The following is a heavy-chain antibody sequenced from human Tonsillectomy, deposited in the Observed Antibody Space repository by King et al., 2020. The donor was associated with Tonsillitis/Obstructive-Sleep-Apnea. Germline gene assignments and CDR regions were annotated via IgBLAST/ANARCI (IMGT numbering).Heavy chain of an antibody. Sequence: LPLQESGPGLVKPSETLSLTCTVSGGSISSYYWSWFRQPPGKGLEWIGYIYYSGSTNYNPSLKSRVTISVDTSKNQFSLKLSSVTAADTAVYYCARDAGPLDYGGDGLDYWGQGTLVTVSS. CDR2: IYYSGST. V-gene: IGHV4-59*01. CDR1: GGSISSYY. D-gene: IGHD4-23*01. J-gene: IGHJ4*02. CDR3: ARDAGPLDYGGDGLDY.